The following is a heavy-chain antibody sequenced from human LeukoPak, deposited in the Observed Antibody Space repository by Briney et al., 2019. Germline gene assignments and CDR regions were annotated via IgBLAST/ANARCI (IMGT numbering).Heavy chain of an antibody. J-gene: IGHJ5*02. CDR2: IYYSGST. CDR1: GGSISSYY. CDR3: ARDREVRGVNGGFDP. D-gene: IGHD3-10*01. V-gene: IGHV4-59*01. Sequence: SETLSLTCTVSGGSISSYYWSWIRQPPGKGLEWIGYIYYSGSTNYNPSLKSRVTISVDTSKNQFSLKLSSVTAADTAVYYCARDREVRGVNGGFDPWGQGTPVTVSS.